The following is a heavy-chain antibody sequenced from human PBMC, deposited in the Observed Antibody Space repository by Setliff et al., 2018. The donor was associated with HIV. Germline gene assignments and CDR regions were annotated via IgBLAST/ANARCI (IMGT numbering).Heavy chain of an antibody. J-gene: IGHJ6*03. Sequence: PGGSLRLSCAASGFTFSDYYMSWIRQAPGKGLEWASYISSSGSTLYHADSVKGRFTISRDNAKNLLYLQMTNLTAEDTATYYCARPGAEFDFWNGYFYYYYMDVWGKGTAVTVSS. CDR1: GFTFSDYY. CDR2: ISSSGSTL. V-gene: IGHV3-11*04. CDR3: ARPGAEFDFWNGYFYYYYMDV. D-gene: IGHD3-3*01.